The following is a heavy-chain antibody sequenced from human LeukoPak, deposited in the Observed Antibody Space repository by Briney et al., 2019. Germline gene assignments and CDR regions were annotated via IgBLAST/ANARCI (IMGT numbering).Heavy chain of an antibody. D-gene: IGHD6-13*01. CDR1: GGXISSYS. CDR2: IYYSGST. V-gene: IGHV4-59*01. J-gene: IGHJ5*02. CDR3: ARGDYSSNWHWFDP. Sequence: SETLSLTCTVSGGXISSYSCSWIRQPPGKGLEWIGYIYYSGSTNYNPALKSRVTISVDTSKNQFSLKLSSVTAADTAVYYCARGDYSSNWHWFDPWGQGTLVTVSS.